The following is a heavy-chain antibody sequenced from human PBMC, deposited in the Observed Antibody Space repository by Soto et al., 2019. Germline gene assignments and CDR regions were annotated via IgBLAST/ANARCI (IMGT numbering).Heavy chain of an antibody. V-gene: IGHV3-33*01. J-gene: IGHJ6*04. D-gene: IGHD2-2*01. CDR2: IWYDGSNK. CDR1: GFTFSSYG. Sequence: PGGSLRLSCAASGFTFSSYGMHWVRQAPGKGLEWVAVIWYDGSNKYYADSVKGRFTISRDNSKNTLYLQMNSLRAEDTAVYYCARVYKLLYYYYYGMDVWGKGTTVTVSS. CDR3: ARVYKLLYYYYYGMDV.